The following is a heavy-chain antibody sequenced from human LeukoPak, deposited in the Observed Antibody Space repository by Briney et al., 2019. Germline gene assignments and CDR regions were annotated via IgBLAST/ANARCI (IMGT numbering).Heavy chain of an antibody. CDR3: ARGGGLDV. D-gene: IGHD3-16*01. V-gene: IGHV3-7*03. CDR2: INHNGNVN. CDR1: GFTFSSYW. Sequence: PGGSLRLSCAASGFTFSSYWMNWARMAPGEGLEWVASINHNGNVNYYVDSVKGRFTISRDNAKNSLYLQMSNLRAEDTAVYFCARGGGLDVWGQGATVTVSS. J-gene: IGHJ6*02.